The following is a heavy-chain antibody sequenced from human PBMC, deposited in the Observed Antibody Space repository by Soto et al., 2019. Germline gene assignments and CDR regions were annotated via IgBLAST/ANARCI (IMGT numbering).Heavy chain of an antibody. Sequence: QVQLVQSGAEVKKPGSSVKVSCKGSGGNRYTITWVRQAPGQGLEWMGRIIPMFGIATYAQNFQGRVTISADKSTSTAYMGLSSLRSEATAVYYCARDTGRSDVVPAAISAMDVWGQGTTVTVSS. CDR2: IIPMFGIA. V-gene: IGHV1-69*02. J-gene: IGHJ6*02. CDR1: GGNRYT. CDR3: ARDTGRSDVVPAAISAMDV. D-gene: IGHD2-2*01.